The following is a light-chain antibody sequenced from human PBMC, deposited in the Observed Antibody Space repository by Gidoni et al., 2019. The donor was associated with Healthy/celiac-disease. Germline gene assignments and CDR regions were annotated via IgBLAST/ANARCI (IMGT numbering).Light chain of an antibody. CDR3: NSRDSSGNHYV. V-gene: IGLV3-19*01. Sequence: SSELTQDPAVSVALGQTVRITCQGDSHRRYYASWYQQNPGQAPVLVIYGKNNRPSGIPDRFSGSSSGNTASLTIAGAQAEDEADYYCNSRDSSGNHYVFGTGTKVTVL. J-gene: IGLJ1*01. CDR1: SHRRYY. CDR2: GKN.